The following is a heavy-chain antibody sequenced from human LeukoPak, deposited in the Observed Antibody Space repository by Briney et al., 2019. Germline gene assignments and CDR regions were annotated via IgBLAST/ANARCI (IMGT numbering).Heavy chain of an antibody. J-gene: IGHJ6*03. D-gene: IGHD3-3*01. CDR2: INAGNGNT. CDR3: ARPPGDFWSGNGYYYYMDV. CDR1: GYTFTSYA. Sequence: ASVKVSCKASGYTFTSYAMHWVRQAPGQRLEWMGWINAGNGNTKYSQKFQGRVTITRDTSISTAYMELSRLRSDDTAVYYCARPPGDFWSGNGYYYYMDVWGKGTTVTVSS. V-gene: IGHV1-3*01.